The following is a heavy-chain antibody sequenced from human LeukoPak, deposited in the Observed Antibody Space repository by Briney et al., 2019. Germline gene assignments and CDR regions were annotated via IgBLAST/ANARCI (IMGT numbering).Heavy chain of an antibody. Sequence: PSETLSLTCTVSGGSISDYFWSWIRQPAGKGLDWIGRIYSSGRTNYNPSLKSRVTMSVDTSKNQFSLRLSSMTAADTALYYCARYVYGDYYFDYWGQGTLVTVSS. CDR3: ARYVYGDYYFDY. D-gene: IGHD4-17*01. J-gene: IGHJ4*02. CDR2: IYSSGRT. V-gene: IGHV4-4*07. CDR1: GGSISDYF.